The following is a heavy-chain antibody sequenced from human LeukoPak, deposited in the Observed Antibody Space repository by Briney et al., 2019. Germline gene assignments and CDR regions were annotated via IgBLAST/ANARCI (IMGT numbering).Heavy chain of an antibody. Sequence: GGSLRLSCAASGFMFSSYWMSWVRQAPGKGLEWVADIKGDGSEKSEVDAVKGRFTISRDNAKNSLYLQMTSLRAEDTAVYYCAREAVVTPNVDYWGQGTLVIVSS. CDR3: AREAVVTPNVDY. J-gene: IGHJ4*02. D-gene: IGHD4-23*01. V-gene: IGHV3-7*01. CDR1: GFMFSSYW. CDR2: IKGDGSEK.